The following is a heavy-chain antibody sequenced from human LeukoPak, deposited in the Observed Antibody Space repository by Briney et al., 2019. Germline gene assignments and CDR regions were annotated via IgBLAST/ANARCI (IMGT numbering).Heavy chain of an antibody. CDR1: GGSISSYY. CDR3: ARDQYYYDSSGYYSLDY. V-gene: IGHV4-4*07. D-gene: IGHD3-22*01. Sequence: NPSETLSLTCTVSGGSISSYYWSWIRQPAGKGLEWIGRIYTSGSTNYNPSLKSRVTMSVDTSKNQFSLKLSSVTAADTAVYYCARDQYYYDSSGYYSLDYWGQGTLVTVSS. CDR2: IYTSGST. J-gene: IGHJ4*02.